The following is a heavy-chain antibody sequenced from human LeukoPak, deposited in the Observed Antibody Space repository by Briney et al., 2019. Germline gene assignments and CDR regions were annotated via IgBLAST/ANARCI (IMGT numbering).Heavy chain of an antibody. Sequence: ALLKVSCKASGYTFTGYYMHWVRQAPGQGLEWMGWINPNSGGTNYAQKLQGRVTMTRDTSISTAYMELSRLRSDATAVYYCARGLAVLKQDIAVAGTWGEGTLVTVSS. D-gene: IGHD6-19*01. J-gene: IGHJ4*02. CDR2: INPNSGGT. CDR1: GYTFTGYY. CDR3: ARGLAVLKQDIAVAGT. V-gene: IGHV1-2*02.